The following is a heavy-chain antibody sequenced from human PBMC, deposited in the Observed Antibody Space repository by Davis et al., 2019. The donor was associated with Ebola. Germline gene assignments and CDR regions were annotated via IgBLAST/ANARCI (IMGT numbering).Heavy chain of an antibody. CDR3: ARDGLSLLSMDV. CDR2: ISSSSSYI. CDR1: GFTFSSYS. V-gene: IGHV3-21*01. J-gene: IGHJ6*02. Sequence: PGGSLRLSCAASGFTFSSYSMNWVRQAPGKGLEWVSSISSSSSYIYYADSVKGRFTISRDNAKNSLYLQMNSLRAEDTAVYYCARDGLSLLSMDVWGQGTTVTVSS.